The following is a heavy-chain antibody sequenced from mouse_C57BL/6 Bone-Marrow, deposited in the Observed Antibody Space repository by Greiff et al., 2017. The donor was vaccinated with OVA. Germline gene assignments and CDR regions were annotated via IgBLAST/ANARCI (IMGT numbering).Heavy chain of an antibody. Sequence: VMLVESGAELVKPGASVKMSCKASGYTFTTYPIEWMKQNHGKSLAWIGNFHPYNDDTKYNEKFKGKATLTVEKSSSTVYLELSRLTSDDSAVYYCARRGYYGNPWFAYWGQGTLVTVSA. J-gene: IGHJ3*01. CDR1: GYTFTTYP. CDR2: FHPYNDDT. V-gene: IGHV1-47*01. CDR3: ARRGYYGNPWFAY. D-gene: IGHD2-1*01.